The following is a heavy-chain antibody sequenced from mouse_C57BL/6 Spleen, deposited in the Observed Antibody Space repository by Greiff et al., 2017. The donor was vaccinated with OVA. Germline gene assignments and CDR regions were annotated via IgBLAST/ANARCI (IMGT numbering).Heavy chain of an antibody. CDR1: GYTFTSYW. Sequence: QVQLQQPGAELVKPGASVKLSCKASGYTFTSYWMQWVKQRPGQGLEWIGGIDPSDSYTNYNQKFKGKATLTVDTSSSTAYMQLSSLTSEDSAVYYCAYGYDGYWYFDVWGTGTTVTVSS. V-gene: IGHV1-50*01. CDR2: IDPSDSYT. D-gene: IGHD2-2*01. CDR3: AYGYDGYWYFDV. J-gene: IGHJ1*03.